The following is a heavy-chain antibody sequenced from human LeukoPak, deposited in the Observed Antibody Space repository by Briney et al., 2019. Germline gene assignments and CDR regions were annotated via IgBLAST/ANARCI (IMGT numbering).Heavy chain of an antibody. J-gene: IGHJ4*02. Sequence: GGSLRLSCAASGFTFSSFKMDWVRQAPGKGLEWISYMSSRDNTRYYAETVRGRFTMSRDNAKNSLSLQMNGLRVDDTAVYYCARGFGRFGHRFGYLGQGTLVTVSS. CDR3: ARGFGRFGHRFGY. CDR1: GFTFSSFK. CDR2: MSSRDNTR. D-gene: IGHD3-10*01. V-gene: IGHV3-48*03.